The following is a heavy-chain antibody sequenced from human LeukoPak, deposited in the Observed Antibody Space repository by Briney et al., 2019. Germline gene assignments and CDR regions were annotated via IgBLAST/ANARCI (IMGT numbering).Heavy chain of an antibody. D-gene: IGHD3-10*01. J-gene: IGHJ6*03. Sequence: SGPTLVNPSETLSLTCTVSGGSISSYSWSWIRQPPGKGLEWIGYIYYSGSTNYNPSLKSRVTISVDTSKNQFSLKLSSVTAADTAVYYCARDRPITMVRGVIHYMDVWGKGTTVTISS. CDR3: ARDRPITMVRGVIHYMDV. CDR1: GGSISSYS. V-gene: IGHV4-59*01. CDR2: IYYSGST.